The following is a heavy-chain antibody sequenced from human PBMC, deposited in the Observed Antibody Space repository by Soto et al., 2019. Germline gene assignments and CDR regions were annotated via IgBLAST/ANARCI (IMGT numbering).Heavy chain of an antibody. D-gene: IGHD1-7*01. CDR3: APWRLGELAFVV. CDR2: VYSADGT. V-gene: IGHV3-53*01. Sequence: DVQVEESGGGLIQPGGSLRLSCAASGFIVNGKKYLTWVRQAPGKGLEWLSAVYSADGTFYADSVKGRFTVSLDNVKNTVYLKMNSLRPEDRGVYYCAPWRLGELAFVVGGPGTGVTVSA. CDR1: GFIVNGKKY. J-gene: IGHJ3*01.